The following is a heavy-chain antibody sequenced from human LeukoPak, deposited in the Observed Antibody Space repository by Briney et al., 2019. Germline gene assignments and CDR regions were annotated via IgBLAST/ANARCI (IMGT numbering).Heavy chain of an antibody. CDR3: ASLRVPGDFDY. D-gene: IGHD3-16*01. J-gene: IGHJ4*02. CDR2: IYYSGST. V-gene: IGHV4-34*01. Sequence: PSETLSLTCAVYGGSFSGYYWSWIRQPPGKGLEWIGSIYYSGSTYYNPSLKSRVTISVDTSKNQFSLKLSSVTAADTAVYYCASLRVPGDFDYWGQGTLVTVSS. CDR1: GGSFSGYY.